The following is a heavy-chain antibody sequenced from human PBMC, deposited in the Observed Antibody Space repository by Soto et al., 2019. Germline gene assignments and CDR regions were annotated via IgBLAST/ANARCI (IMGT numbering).Heavy chain of an antibody. J-gene: IGHJ4*02. Sequence: QVQLVESGGGVVQPGRSLRLSCAASGFTFSSYGMHWVRQAPGKGLEWVAVIWYDGSNKYYADSVKGRFTISRDNSKNTLYLQMNSLRADDTAVYYCARGPTDYGDSTIDYWGQGTLVTVSS. CDR3: ARGPTDYGDSTIDY. V-gene: IGHV3-33*01. CDR1: GFTFSSYG. CDR2: IWYDGSNK. D-gene: IGHD4-17*01.